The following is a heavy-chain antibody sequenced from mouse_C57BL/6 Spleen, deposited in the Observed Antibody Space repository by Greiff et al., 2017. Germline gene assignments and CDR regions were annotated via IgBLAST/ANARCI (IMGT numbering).Heavy chain of an antibody. CDR3: ASYDYDGWFAY. CDR1: GFSLTSYG. Sequence: VQVVESGPGLVQPSQSLSITCTVSGFSLTSYGVHWVRQSPGKGLEWLGVIWSGGSTDYNAAFISRLSISKDNSKSQVFFKMNSLQADDTAIYYCASYDYDGWFAYWGQGTLVTVSA. CDR2: IWSGGST. D-gene: IGHD2-4*01. J-gene: IGHJ3*01. V-gene: IGHV2-2*01.